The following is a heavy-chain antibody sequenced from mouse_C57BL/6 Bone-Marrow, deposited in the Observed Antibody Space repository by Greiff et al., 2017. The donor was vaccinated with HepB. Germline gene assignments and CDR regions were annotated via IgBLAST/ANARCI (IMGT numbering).Heavy chain of an antibody. Sequence: VQLQQSGPGLVKPSQSLSLTCSVTGYSITSGYYWNWIRQFPGNKLEWMGYISYDGSNNYNPSLKNRISITRDTSKNQFFLKLNSVTTEDTATYYCARGDTTVVAPYAMDYWGQGTSVTVSS. J-gene: IGHJ4*01. D-gene: IGHD1-1*01. CDR3: ARGDTTVVAPYAMDY. CDR1: GYSITSGYY. CDR2: ISYDGSN. V-gene: IGHV3-6*01.